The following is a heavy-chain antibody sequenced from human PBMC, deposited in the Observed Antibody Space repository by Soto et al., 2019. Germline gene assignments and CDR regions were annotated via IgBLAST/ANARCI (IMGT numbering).Heavy chain of an antibody. J-gene: IGHJ6*03. CDR3: TRGYCSSTSCYGRYYYYYYMDV. D-gene: IGHD2-2*01. CDR1: GGSISSYY. CDR2: IYYSGST. V-gene: IGHV4-59*01. Sequence: SETLSLTCTVSGGSISSYYWSWIRQPPGKGLEWIGYIYYSGSTNYNPSLRSRVTISVDTSKNQFSLKLSSVTAADTAVYYCTRGYCSSTSCYGRYYYYYYMDVWGKGTTVTVSS.